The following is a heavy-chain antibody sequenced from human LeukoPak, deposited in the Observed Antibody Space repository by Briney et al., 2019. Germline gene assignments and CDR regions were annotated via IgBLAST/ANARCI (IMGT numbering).Heavy chain of an antibody. J-gene: IGHJ4*02. Sequence: GGSLRLSCAASGFTFSDYAMNWVRQAPGKGLEWVSSISSGGSYISYADSVKGRFTVSGDNAKDSLFLQMRSLRDEDTAVYYCARGPALYCTSSSCLDGVDWGQGTLVSVSS. D-gene: IGHD2-2*01. CDR2: ISSGGSYI. V-gene: IGHV3-21*01. CDR1: GFTFSDYA. CDR3: ARGPALYCTSSSCLDGVD.